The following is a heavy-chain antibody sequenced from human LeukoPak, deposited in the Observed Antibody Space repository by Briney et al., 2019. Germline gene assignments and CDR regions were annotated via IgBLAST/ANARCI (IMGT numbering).Heavy chain of an antibody. J-gene: IGHJ4*02. Sequence: PGGSLRLSCAASGFTFSSYAMHWVRQAPGKGLEWVAVISYDGSNKYYADSVKGRFTISRDNSKNTLCLQMNSLRAEDTAVYYCAREGLGIWADYWGQGTLVTVSS. CDR1: GFTFSSYA. CDR2: ISYDGSNK. V-gene: IGHV3-30-3*01. CDR3: AREGLGIWADY. D-gene: IGHD3-16*01.